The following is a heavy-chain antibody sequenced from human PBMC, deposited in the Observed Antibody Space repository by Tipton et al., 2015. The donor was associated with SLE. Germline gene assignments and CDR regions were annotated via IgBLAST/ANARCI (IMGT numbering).Heavy chain of an antibody. CDR1: GFTFSSYW. CDR3: ATAWAFDI. J-gene: IGHJ3*02. Sequence: SLRLSCTASGFTFSSYWMSWVRQSPGKGLEWVANINQDGKDELEKDYVDSVKGRFTISRDNAKNSLYLQMISLRAEDTAVYYCATAWAFDIWGQGTMVTVSS. CDR2: INQDGKDELEK. V-gene: IGHV3-7*03.